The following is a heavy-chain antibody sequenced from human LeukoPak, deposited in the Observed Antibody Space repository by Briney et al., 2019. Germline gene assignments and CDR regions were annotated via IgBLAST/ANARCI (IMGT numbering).Heavy chain of an antibody. CDR1: GGSISSFY. D-gene: IGHD2-15*01. CDR2: IYYGGST. V-gene: IGHV4-59*12. J-gene: IGHJ4*02. Sequence: SETLSLTCTVSGGSISSFYWTWIRQLPGKGLEWIGNIYYGGSTSYNPSLKSRVTISVDTSKNQFSLKLSSVTAADTAVYYCARDRASAGGFDYWGQGTLVTVSS. CDR3: ARDRASAGGFDY.